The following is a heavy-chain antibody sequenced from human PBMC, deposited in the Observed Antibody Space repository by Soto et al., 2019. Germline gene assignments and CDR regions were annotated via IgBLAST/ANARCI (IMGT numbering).Heavy chain of an antibody. V-gene: IGHV3-53*01. J-gene: IGHJ6*02. Sequence: GGSLRLSCAASGFTVSSNYMIWVRQAPGKGLEWVSVIYSGGSTYYADSVKGRFTISRDNSKNTLYLQMNSLRAEDTAVYYCARARYYDFWGLHGMDVWGQGTTVTVSS. D-gene: IGHD3-3*01. CDR2: IYSGGST. CDR1: GFTVSSNY. CDR3: ARARYYDFWGLHGMDV.